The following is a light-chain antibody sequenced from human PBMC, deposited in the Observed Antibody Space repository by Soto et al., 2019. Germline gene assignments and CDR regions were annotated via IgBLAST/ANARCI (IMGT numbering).Light chain of an antibody. CDR1: QSTSSW. CDR3: QRYDTYWT. CDR2: KAS. Sequence: DIKMRQSPATLSAYVGGRVTITCRASQSTSSWLAWYQQKPGKAPTLLIYKASSLESGVPSRFSGSGSGTEFTLTISSLQPDDFATYHCQRYDTYWTFSQGTKVDI. V-gene: IGKV1-5*03. J-gene: IGKJ1*01.